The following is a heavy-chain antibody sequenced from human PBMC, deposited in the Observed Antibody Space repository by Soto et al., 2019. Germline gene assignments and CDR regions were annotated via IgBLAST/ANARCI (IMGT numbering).Heavy chain of an antibody. Sequence: GGSLRLSCAASGFTFDDYAMHWVRQAPGKGLEWVSGISWNSGSIGYADSVKGRFTISRDNAKNSLYLQMNSLRAEDTALYYCAKDRIAAASFYYYGMDVWGQGTTVTV. CDR1: GFTFDDYA. J-gene: IGHJ6*02. CDR3: AKDRIAAASFYYYGMDV. D-gene: IGHD6-13*01. V-gene: IGHV3-9*01. CDR2: ISWNSGSI.